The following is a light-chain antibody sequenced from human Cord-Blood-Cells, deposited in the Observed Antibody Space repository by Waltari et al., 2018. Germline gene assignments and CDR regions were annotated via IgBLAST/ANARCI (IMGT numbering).Light chain of an antibody. J-gene: IGLJ3*02. CDR2: ENN. V-gene: IGLV1-51*02. CDR3: GTWDSSLSAWV. Sequence: QSVLTQPPSVSAAPGQKVTISCSGSSSNIGNNYVSWYQPLPGTSPKLHIYENNKRPSGIPDLFSGSKAGTSATLGITGLQTGDEADYYCGTWDSSLSAWVFGGGTKLTVL. CDR1: SSNIGNNY.